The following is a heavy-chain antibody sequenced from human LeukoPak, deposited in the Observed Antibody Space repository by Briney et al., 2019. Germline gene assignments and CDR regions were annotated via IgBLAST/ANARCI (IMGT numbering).Heavy chain of an antibody. CDR3: ARSYYYGSGDYGMDV. CDR1: GGSISSGSYY. D-gene: IGHD3-10*01. Sequence: PSQTLALTCTVSGGSISSGSYYWRWIRQPAGTGLEWIGRIYTSGSTNYNPSLKSRVTISVDTSKNQFSLKLSSVTAADTAVYYCARSYYYGSGDYGMDVWGQGTTVTVSS. J-gene: IGHJ6*02. V-gene: IGHV4-61*02. CDR2: IYTSGST.